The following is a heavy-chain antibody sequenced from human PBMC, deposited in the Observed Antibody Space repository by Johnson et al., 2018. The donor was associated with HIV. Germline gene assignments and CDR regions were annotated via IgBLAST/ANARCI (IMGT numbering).Heavy chain of an antibody. CDR1: GFTFSSYA. D-gene: IGHD3-22*01. J-gene: IGHJ3*01. CDR3: AKALNYYDSEEVAFDV. V-gene: IGHV3-23*04. CDR2: ITGSGGNT. Sequence: VLLVESGGGVVQPGRSLRLSCAASGFTFSSYAMHWARQAPGKGLEWVAVITGSGGNTYNADSVKGRFTISRDNSKNTLYLQMNSLRAEDTAVYYCAKALNYYDSEEVAFDVWGQGTMVTVSS.